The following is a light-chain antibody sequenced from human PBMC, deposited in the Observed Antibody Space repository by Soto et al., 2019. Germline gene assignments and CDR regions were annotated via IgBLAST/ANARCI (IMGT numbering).Light chain of an antibody. J-gene: IGKJ5*01. CDR1: QSVSSSY. CDR3: QQYYSSPPIT. CDR2: GAS. Sequence: EIVLTQSPGTLSLSPGERATLSCRASQSVSSSYLAWYQQKPGQAPRLLIFGASSRATGIPGRFSGSGSGTDFTLTISRLEPEDFAVYYCQQYYSSPPITFGQGTRLEIK. V-gene: IGKV3-20*01.